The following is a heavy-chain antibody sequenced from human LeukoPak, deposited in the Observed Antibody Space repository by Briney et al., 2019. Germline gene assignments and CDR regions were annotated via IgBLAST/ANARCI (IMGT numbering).Heavy chain of an antibody. V-gene: IGHV4-59*01. CDR2: IYYSGST. CDR1: GGSISSYY. J-gene: IGHJ4*02. Sequence: SETLSLTCTVSGGSISSYYWSWIRQPPGKGLEWIGYIYYSGSTNYNPSLKRRVTISVDTSKNQFSLKLSSVTAAATAVYYCATGYDSSGYFDYWGQGTLVTVSS. D-gene: IGHD3-22*01. CDR3: ATGYDSSGYFDY.